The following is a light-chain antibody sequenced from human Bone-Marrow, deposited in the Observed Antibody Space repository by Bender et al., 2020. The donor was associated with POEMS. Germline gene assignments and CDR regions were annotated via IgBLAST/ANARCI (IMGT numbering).Light chain of an antibody. Sequence: QSALTQPASVSGSPGQSITISCTGTSSDVGGYNYVSWYQKHPGKAPKLIIYDVSERPSGVSNRWSGSKSGNTASLTISGLQGEDEANYYCSSYTSTSTWVFGGGTRLTVL. J-gene: IGLJ3*02. V-gene: IGLV2-14*03. CDR3: SSYTSTSTWV. CDR1: SSDVGGYNY. CDR2: DVS.